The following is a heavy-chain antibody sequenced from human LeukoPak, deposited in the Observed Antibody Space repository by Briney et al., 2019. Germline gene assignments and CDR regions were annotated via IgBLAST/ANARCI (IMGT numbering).Heavy chain of an antibody. J-gene: IGHJ4*02. CDR2: IRYDGGIK. V-gene: IGHV3-30*02. Sequence: PGGSLRLPCAVSGFTFSTFGMHWLRQAPGKGLVWLAFIRYDGGIKHYTVAVKGRFTISRDNSKNTLYLQINSLRAEDTAVYYCAKGSQQWLTPDYFDYWGQGTLVTVSS. CDR1: GFTFSTFG. CDR3: AKGSQQWLTPDYFDY. D-gene: IGHD6-19*01.